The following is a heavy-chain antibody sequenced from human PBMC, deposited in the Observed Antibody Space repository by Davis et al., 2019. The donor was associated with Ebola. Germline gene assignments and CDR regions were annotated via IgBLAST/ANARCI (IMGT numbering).Heavy chain of an antibody. J-gene: IGHJ4*02. D-gene: IGHD3-9*01. V-gene: IGHV1-18*04. Sequence: ASVKVSCKSSGYTFTSYGLVWVRRAPGLGLEWMGWISGFNTNTNFAQKFQGRVTVSKDTSTNTAYMDLRSLTSDDTAIYYCARAPNYDVLTGTSPYYFDYWGQGTLVTVSS. CDR1: GYTFTSYG. CDR2: ISGFNTNT. CDR3: ARAPNYDVLTGTSPYYFDY.